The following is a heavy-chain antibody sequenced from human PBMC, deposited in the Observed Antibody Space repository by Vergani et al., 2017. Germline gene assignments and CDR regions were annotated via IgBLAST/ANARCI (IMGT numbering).Heavy chain of an antibody. CDR1: GFTFSSYS. CDR3: ARDLFYYDSSGYYSGFFDY. D-gene: IGHD3-22*01. Sequence: EVQLVESGGGLVKPGGSLRLSCAASGFTFSSYSMNWVRQAPGKGLEWVSSISSSSSYIYYADSVKGRITISRDNAKNSLYLQMNSLRAEDTAVYYCARDLFYYDSSGYYSGFFDYWGQGTLVTVSS. CDR2: ISSSSSYI. J-gene: IGHJ4*02. V-gene: IGHV3-21*01.